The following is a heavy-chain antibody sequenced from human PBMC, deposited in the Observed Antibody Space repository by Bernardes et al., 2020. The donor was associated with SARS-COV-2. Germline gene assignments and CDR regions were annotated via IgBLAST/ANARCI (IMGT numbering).Heavy chain of an antibody. J-gene: IGHJ4*02. Sequence: GGSLRLSCAASGFTFRSYAMSWVRQAPGKGLEWVSAISGSGGSTYYADSVKGRFTISRDNSKNTLYLQMNSLRAEDTAVYYCARVLMTTVTTVDYFDYWGQGTLVTVSS. CDR2: ISGSGGST. D-gene: IGHD4-17*01. CDR3: ARVLMTTVTTVDYFDY. CDR1: GFTFRSYA. V-gene: IGHV3-23*01.